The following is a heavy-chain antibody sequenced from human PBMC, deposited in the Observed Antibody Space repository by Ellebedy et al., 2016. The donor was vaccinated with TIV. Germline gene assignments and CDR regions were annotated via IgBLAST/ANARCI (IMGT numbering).Heavy chain of an antibody. CDR1: GGTFSSYA. CDR3: ATWGWRVRGGLEVGMDV. CDR2: IIPIFGTA. J-gene: IGHJ6*02. V-gene: IGHV1-69*13. Sequence: SVKVSCXASGGTFSSYAISWVRQAPGQGLEWMGGIIPIFGTANYAQKFQGRVTITADESTSTAYMELSSLRSEDTAVYYCATWGWRVRGGLEVGMDVWGQGTTVTVSS. D-gene: IGHD3-10*01.